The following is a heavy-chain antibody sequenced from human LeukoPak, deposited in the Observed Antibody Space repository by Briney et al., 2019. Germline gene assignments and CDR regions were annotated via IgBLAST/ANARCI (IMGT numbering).Heavy chain of an antibody. D-gene: IGHD1-26*01. J-gene: IGHJ5*02. CDR1: GYTFTNYD. Sequence: ASVKVSCKASGYTFTNYDINRVRQATGQGLEWMGWMNPNSGNTGYAQKFQGRVTMTRNTSISTADMELSSLRSEDTALYYCARDIAGATKGGWFDTWGQGTPVTVSS. CDR3: ARDIAGATKGGWFDT. CDR2: MNPNSGNT. V-gene: IGHV1-8*01.